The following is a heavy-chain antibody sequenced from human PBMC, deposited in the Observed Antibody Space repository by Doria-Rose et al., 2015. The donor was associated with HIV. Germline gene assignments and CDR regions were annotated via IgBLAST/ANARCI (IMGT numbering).Heavy chain of an antibody. V-gene: IGHV4-59*01. Sequence: SYYWSWIRQPPGKGLEWIGCVFYSGSTNYNPSLKRRVTISLDTSKNQFSLNLNSVTAADTAVYYCARSNNWNFDWFDPWGQGTLVTVSS. CDR3: ARSNNWNFDWFDP. CDR1: SYY. CDR2: VFYSGST. J-gene: IGHJ5*02. D-gene: IGHD1-7*01.